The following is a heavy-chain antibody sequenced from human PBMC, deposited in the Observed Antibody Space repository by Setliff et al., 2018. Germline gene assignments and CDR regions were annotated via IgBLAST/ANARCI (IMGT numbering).Heavy chain of an antibody. CDR3: ARLALTGYDSSGYYYALEYYYYMDV. D-gene: IGHD3-22*01. CDR2: ISTSSSTK. Sequence: GSLRLSCVVSGFSFSNYGMTWVRQAPGKGLEWISYISTSSSTKYYADSVKGRFTISRDNANQSLYLQRNSLRAEDTAVYYCARLALTGYDSSGYYYALEYYYYMDVWGKGTTVTVSS. V-gene: IGHV3-48*01. CDR1: GFSFSNYG. J-gene: IGHJ6*03.